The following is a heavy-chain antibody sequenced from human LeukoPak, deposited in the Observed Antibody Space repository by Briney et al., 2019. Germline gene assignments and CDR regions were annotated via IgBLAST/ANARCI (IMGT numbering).Heavy chain of an antibody. CDR2: IKEDGSEK. V-gene: IGHV3-7*03. Sequence: PGGSLRLSCAASGFTFSSYWMSWARQAAGKGLEWVANIKEDGSEKYYVDSVKGRFIISRDNAKNSLYLQMSSLRAEDTAVYYCARGSRYCSSTSCYNFDYWGQGTLVTVSS. J-gene: IGHJ4*02. CDR3: ARGSRYCSSTSCYNFDY. D-gene: IGHD2-2*01. CDR1: GFTFSSYW.